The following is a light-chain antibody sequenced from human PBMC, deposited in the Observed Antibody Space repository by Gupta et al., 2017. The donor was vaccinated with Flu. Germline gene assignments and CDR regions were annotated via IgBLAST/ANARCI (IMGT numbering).Light chain of an antibody. CDR1: QSLLHSDGMTY. J-gene: IGKJ1*01. CDR2: EVS. V-gene: IGKV2D-29*01. Sequence: DIVMTQTPLSLSVTPGQPASISCRSSQSLLHSDGMTYFYWYLQKPSQPPQLLIYEVSKRFSGVSRSSSGSGSGTDFTLKSSRVEAEDGRNYYRKQSVHPRTFGQGTKVEIK. CDR3: KQSVHPRT.